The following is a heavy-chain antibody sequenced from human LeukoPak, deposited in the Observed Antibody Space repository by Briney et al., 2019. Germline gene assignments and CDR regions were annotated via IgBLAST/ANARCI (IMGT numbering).Heavy chain of an antibody. Sequence: PSETLSLTCTVSGVSISSYYWSWIRQPPGKGLEWIGYIYYSGSTNYNPSLKSRVTISVDTSKNQFSLKLSSVTAADTAVYYCAGSIAAAGTRPFDYWGQGTLVTVSS. J-gene: IGHJ4*02. V-gene: IGHV4-59*01. CDR1: GVSISSYY. CDR2: IYYSGST. D-gene: IGHD6-13*01. CDR3: AGSIAAAGTRPFDY.